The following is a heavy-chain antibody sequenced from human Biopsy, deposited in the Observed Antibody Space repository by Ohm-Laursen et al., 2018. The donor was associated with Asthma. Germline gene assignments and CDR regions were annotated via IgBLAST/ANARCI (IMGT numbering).Heavy chain of an antibody. CDR2: IYSGGTS. V-gene: IGHV3-53*01. Sequence: SLRLSCAASGFTVSRDNMFWVRQAPGKGLEWVSVIYSGGTSHTADSVRGRFTISRDFSKNTLHLQMHSLRVEDTAVYYCARGDGSNWSHYYFDYWGQGTLVTVSS. J-gene: IGHJ4*02. CDR3: ARGDGSNWSHYYFDY. D-gene: IGHD4-23*01. CDR1: GFTVSRDN.